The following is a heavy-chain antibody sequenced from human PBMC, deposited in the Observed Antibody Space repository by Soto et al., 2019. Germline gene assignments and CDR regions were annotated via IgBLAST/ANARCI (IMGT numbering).Heavy chain of an antibody. CDR1: GGSFSGYY. CDR3: AIGRLPRWYFDY. J-gene: IGHJ4*02. Sequence: QVQLQQWGAGLLKPSETLSLTCAVYGGSFSGYYWSWIRQPPGKGLEWIGEINHSGSTNYNPSLKSRVTISVYTSKNQFSLKLSSVTAADTAVYYCAIGRLPRWYFDYWGQGTLVTVSS. V-gene: IGHV4-34*01. CDR2: INHSGST. D-gene: IGHD3-16*01.